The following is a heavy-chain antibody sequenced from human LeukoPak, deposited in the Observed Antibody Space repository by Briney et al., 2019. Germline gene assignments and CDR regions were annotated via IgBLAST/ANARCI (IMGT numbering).Heavy chain of an antibody. V-gene: IGHV4-38-2*02. CDR3: ARPYCGGDCYSNY. CDR1: GYSISSGYY. Sequence: SETLSLTCTVSGYSISSGYYWGWIRQPPGKGLEWIGSIYHSGSTYYNPSLKSRVTISVDTSKNQFSLKLSSVTAADTAVYYCARPYCGGDCYSNYWGQGTLVTVSS. D-gene: IGHD2-21*01. CDR2: IYHSGST. J-gene: IGHJ4*02.